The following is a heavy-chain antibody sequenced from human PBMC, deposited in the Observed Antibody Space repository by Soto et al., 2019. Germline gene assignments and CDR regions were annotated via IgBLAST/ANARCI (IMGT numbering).Heavy chain of an antibody. J-gene: IGHJ5*02. D-gene: IGHD4-17*01. CDR1: GFSLSTGGRG. CDR3: AHSGYGNCPRDNWLDP. Sequence: QITLKESGPTLVKPTQTLTLTCSFSGFSLSTGGRGVGWIRQPPGKALEWLALIYWNDDERYSPSLKNRLTITKDTSKNQGVLTLTNMDPVDTATYYCAHSGYGNCPRDNWLDPWGQGTLVTVSS. CDR2: IYWNDDE. V-gene: IGHV2-5*01.